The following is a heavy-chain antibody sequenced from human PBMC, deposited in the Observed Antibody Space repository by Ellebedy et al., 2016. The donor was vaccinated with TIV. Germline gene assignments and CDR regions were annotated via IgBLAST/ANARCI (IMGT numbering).Heavy chain of an antibody. Sequence: PGGPLRLSCSAPGFTFSSYAMHWVRQAPGKGLDYISAIVSNGDSTYYANSVKGRFIISRDNSKNTLYLQMSSLRPEDTAVYYCVKAWGDWGQGTLVTVSS. CDR1: GFTFSSYA. D-gene: IGHD3-16*01. V-gene: IGHV3-64D*06. CDR2: IVSNGDST. J-gene: IGHJ4*02. CDR3: VKAWGD.